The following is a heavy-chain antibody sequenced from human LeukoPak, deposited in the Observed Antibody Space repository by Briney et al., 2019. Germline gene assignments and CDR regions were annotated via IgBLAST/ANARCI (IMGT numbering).Heavy chain of an antibody. V-gene: IGHV3-23*01. CDR1: GFTFSSYG. J-gene: IGHJ4*02. CDR3: AKSSAGLLWFGELPLFDY. CDR2: ISGSGGST. Sequence: PGGSLRLSCAASGFTFSSYGMSWVRQAPGKGLEWVSAISGSGGSTYYADSVKGRFTISRDNSKNTLYQQMNSLRAEDTAVYYCAKSSAGLLWFGELPLFDYWGQGTLVTVSS. D-gene: IGHD3-10*01.